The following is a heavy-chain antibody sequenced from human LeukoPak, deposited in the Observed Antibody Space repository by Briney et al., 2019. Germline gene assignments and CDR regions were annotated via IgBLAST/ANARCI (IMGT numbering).Heavy chain of an antibody. CDR1: GFAFSSYD. CDR3: TRGSGPGVTTIDS. D-gene: IGHD4-17*01. CDR2: FHADGET. Sequence: GGSLRLSCAASGFAFSSYDMHWVRQATGKGLEWVSAFHADGETFYSDSVRGRFTISTDNAKNSFNLQMHSLGVGDTAVYHCTRGSGPGVTTIDSWGQGALVTVYS. V-gene: IGHV3-13*01. J-gene: IGHJ4*02.